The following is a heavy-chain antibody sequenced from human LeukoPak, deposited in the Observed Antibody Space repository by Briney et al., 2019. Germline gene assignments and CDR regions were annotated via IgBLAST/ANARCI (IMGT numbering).Heavy chain of an antibody. J-gene: IGHJ3*02. CDR3: ARIHLTGRGYAFDI. CDR2: IYTSGST. V-gene: IGHV4-61*02. Sequence: SQTLSLTCTVSGGSISSGSYYWNWIRQPAGKGLKWIGRIYTSGSTNYNPSLKSRVTISVDTSKNQFSLKLSSVTAADTAVYYCARIHLTGRGYAFDIWGQGTMVTVSS. D-gene: IGHD3-9*01. CDR1: GGSISSGSYY.